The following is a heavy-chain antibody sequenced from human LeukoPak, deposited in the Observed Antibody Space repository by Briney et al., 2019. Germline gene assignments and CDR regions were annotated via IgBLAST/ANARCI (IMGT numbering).Heavy chain of an antibody. Sequence: SETLSLTCAVYGGSFSSYYWNWIRQPPGKGLEWIGEINHRGSTNYNLSLKSRVTISVDTSKNQFSLRLTSVTAADTAVYYCGPSPQWLVDSFVSWGQGTLVTVSS. CDR3: GPSPQWLVDSFVS. J-gene: IGHJ4*02. V-gene: IGHV4-34*01. CDR1: GGSFSSYY. CDR2: INHRGST. D-gene: IGHD6-19*01.